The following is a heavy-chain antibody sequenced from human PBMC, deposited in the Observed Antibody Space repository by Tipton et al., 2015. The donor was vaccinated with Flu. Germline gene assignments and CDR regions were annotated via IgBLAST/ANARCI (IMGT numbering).Heavy chain of an antibody. CDR2: IWSDGSNE. J-gene: IGHJ4*02. CDR1: GFIFNTYG. D-gene: IGHD3-9*01. V-gene: IGHV3-33*01. CDR3: ARGYDILTDGGGYFDY. Sequence: SGFIFNTYGMHWVRQAPGKGLEWVAVIWSDGSNEYYADSVKGRFTISRDNSKNTLYLQMNGLRAEDTAVYYCARGYDILTDGGGYFDYWGQGTLVTVSS.